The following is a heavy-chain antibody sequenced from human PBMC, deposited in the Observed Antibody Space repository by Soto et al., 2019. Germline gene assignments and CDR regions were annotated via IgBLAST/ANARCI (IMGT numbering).Heavy chain of an antibody. Sequence: EVQLVESGGGLVQPGRSLRLSCAASGFTFDDYAMHWVRQAPGKGLEWVSGISWNSGSIGYADSVKGRFTISRDNAKNSLYLQMNSLRAEDTALYYCAKDMRGRYPHPSGWDYWGQGTLVTVSS. V-gene: IGHV3-9*01. CDR2: ISWNSGSI. D-gene: IGHD3-16*02. CDR1: GFTFDDYA. J-gene: IGHJ4*02. CDR3: AKDMRGRYPHPSGWDY.